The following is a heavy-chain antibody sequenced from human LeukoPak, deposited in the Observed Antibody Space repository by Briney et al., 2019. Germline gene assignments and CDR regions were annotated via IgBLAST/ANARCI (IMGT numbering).Heavy chain of an antibody. J-gene: IGHJ4*02. CDR1: GYTFTSYG. D-gene: IGHD3-3*01. CDR3: ARARLHDFWSGFPDY. Sequence: GASVKVSCKASGYTFTSYGISWVRQAPGQGLEWMGWISAYNGNTNYAQKLQGRVTVTTDTSTSTAYMELRSLRSDDTAVYYCARARLHDFWSGFPDYWGQGTLVTVSS. CDR2: ISAYNGNT. V-gene: IGHV1-18*01.